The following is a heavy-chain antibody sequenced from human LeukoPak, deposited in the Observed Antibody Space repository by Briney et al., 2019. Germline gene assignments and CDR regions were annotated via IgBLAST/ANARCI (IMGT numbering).Heavy chain of an antibody. CDR2: IIPIFGTA. D-gene: IGHD1-26*01. CDR1: GGTFSSYA. J-gene: IGHJ4*02. V-gene: IGHV1-69*13. Sequence: SVKVSCQASGGTFSSYAISWVRQAPGQGLEWMGGIIPIFGTANYAQKFQGRVTITADESTSTAYMELSSLRSEDTAVYYCARDASGSYYLFDYWGQGTLVTVSS. CDR3: ARDASGSYYLFDY.